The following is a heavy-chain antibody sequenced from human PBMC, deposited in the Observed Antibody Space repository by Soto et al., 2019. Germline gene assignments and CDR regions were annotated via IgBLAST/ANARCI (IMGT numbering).Heavy chain of an antibody. Sequence: QVQLQESGPGLVKPSQTLSLTCTVSGGSISSGDYYWSWIRQPPGKGLEWIGYIYYSGSTYYNPSLKGRFTISVDPSKNQFSRKLISVTAAATAVYYCARGDGIPLQVAGYGMDVWGQGATVTVSS. CDR2: IYYSGST. J-gene: IGHJ6*02. D-gene: IGHD5-18*01. V-gene: IGHV4-30-4*01. CDR3: ARGDGIPLQVAGYGMDV. CDR1: GGSISSGDYY.